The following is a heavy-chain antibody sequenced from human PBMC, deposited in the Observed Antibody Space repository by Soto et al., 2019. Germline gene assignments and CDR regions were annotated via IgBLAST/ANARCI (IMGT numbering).Heavy chain of an antibody. V-gene: IGHV4-59*01. J-gene: IGHJ4*02. CDR1: GGSISSYY. CDR2: IYYSGST. Sequence: SETLSLTCTVSGGSISSYYWSWIRQPPGKGLEWIGYIYYSGSTNYNPSLKSRVTISVDTSKNQFSLKLSSVTAADTAVYYCARFVVLPAATYYFDYWGQGTLVTVSS. CDR3: ARFVVLPAATYYFDY. D-gene: IGHD2-2*01.